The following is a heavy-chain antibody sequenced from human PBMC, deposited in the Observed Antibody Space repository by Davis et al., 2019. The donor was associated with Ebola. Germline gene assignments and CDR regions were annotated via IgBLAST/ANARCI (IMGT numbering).Heavy chain of an antibody. CDR2: INHSGST. V-gene: IGHV4-34*09. CDR1: GGSISSYY. Sequence: LRLSCTVSGGSISSYYWSWIRQPPGKGLEWIGEINHSGSTNYNPSLKSRVTISVDTSKNQFSLKLSSVTAADTAVYYCARGGGIWFGSPLDPWGQGTLVTVSS. J-gene: IGHJ5*02. CDR3: ARGGGIWFGSPLDP. D-gene: IGHD3-10*01.